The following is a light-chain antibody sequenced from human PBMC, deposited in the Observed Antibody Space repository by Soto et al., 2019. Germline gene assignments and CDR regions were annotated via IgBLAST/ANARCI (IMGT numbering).Light chain of an antibody. CDR1: QSISSW. CDR3: QQYNSYPLT. J-gene: IGKJ4*01. CDR2: DAS. V-gene: IGKV1-5*01. Sequence: DIQMTQSPSTLSASVGDRVSITCRASQSISSWLAWYQQKPGKAPKFLIYDASSLQSGVPSRFSGRGSGTEFTLTISSLQPDDFATYYCQQYNSYPLTFGGGTKVDIK.